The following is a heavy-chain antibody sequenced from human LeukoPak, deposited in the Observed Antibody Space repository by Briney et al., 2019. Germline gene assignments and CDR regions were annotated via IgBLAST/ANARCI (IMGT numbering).Heavy chain of an antibody. CDR3: ARHRTYYYDSSGYPYYYYYYMDV. V-gene: IGHV4-59*08. Sequence: SETLSLTCTVSGGSISSYYWSWIRQPPGKGLEWIGYIYYSGSTNYNPSLKSRVTISVDSSKNQFSLKLSSVTAADTAVYYCARHRTYYYDSSGYPYYYYYYMDVWGKGTTVTISS. D-gene: IGHD3-22*01. CDR1: GGSISSYY. J-gene: IGHJ6*03. CDR2: IYYSGST.